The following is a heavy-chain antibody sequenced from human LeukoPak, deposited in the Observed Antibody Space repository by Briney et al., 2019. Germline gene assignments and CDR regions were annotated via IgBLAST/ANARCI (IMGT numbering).Heavy chain of an antibody. J-gene: IGHJ5*02. CDR3: AREPNLWFGGPEDWFDP. CDR2: IYHSGST. CDR1: GYSISSGYY. Sequence: SETLSLTCTISGYSISSGYYWGWIRQPPGKGLEWIGSIYHSGSTYYNPFLKSRVTISVDTSKNQFSLKPSSVTAADTAVYYCAREPNLWFGGPEDWFDPWGQGTLVTVSS. D-gene: IGHD3-10*01. V-gene: IGHV4-38-2*02.